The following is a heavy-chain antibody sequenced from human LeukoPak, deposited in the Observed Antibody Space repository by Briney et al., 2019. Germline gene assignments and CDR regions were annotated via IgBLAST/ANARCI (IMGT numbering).Heavy chain of an antibody. CDR3: AKNRDSSSYYHDAFDF. CDR1: GFTFSSYA. J-gene: IGHJ3*01. V-gene: IGHV3-23*01. D-gene: IGHD3-22*01. CDR2: ISVSGDST. Sequence: GGSLRLSCAASGFTFSSYAMSWVRQAPGQGLEWVSVISVSGDSTYYADSVKGRFTISRDNSKNTLCLQMNSLRAEDTAVYYCAKNRDSSSYYHDAFDFWGQGTMVTVST.